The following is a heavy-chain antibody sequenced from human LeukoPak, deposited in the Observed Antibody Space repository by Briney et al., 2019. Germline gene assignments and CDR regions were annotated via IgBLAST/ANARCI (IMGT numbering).Heavy chain of an antibody. CDR3: ARVYYYGSGSYLERPFDY. CDR2: IYYRGTT. V-gene: IGHV4-39*01. D-gene: IGHD3-10*01. CDR1: GGSISSSSYY. J-gene: IGHJ4*02. Sequence: PSETLSLTCTVSGGSISSSSYYWGWIRQPPGKGLEWIGSIYYRGTTYYNPSLKSRVTISVDTSKNQFSLKLSSVTAADTAVYYCARVYYYGSGSYLERPFDYWGQGTLVSVSS.